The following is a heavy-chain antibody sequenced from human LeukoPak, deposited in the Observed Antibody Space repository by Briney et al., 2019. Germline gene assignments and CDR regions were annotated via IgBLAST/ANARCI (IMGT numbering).Heavy chain of an antibody. V-gene: IGHV4-39*01. CDR2: IYYSGST. CDR1: GGSISSSSYY. Sequence: SETLSLTCTVSGGSISSSSYYWGWIRQPPGRGLEWIVCIYYSGSTYYNPSLKSRVTMSVDTSKNQFSLKLSSVTAADTAVYYCAGPYYYDSSGYYTTFEYWGQGTLVTVSS. CDR3: AGPYYYDSSGYYTTFEY. D-gene: IGHD3-22*01. J-gene: IGHJ4*02.